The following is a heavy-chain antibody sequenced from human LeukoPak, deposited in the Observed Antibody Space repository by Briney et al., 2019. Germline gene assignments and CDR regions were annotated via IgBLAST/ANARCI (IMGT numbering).Heavy chain of an antibody. CDR2: IYYSGST. J-gene: IGHJ4*02. CDR3: ARFPYSLLADGIDY. CDR1: GGSISRGGYY. Sequence: SETLSLTCTVSGGSISRGGYYWSWIRQHPGKGLEWIGYIYYSGSTYYNPSLKSRVTISVDTSKNQFSLKLSSVTAADTAVYYCARFPYSLLADGIDYWGQGTLVTVSS. D-gene: IGHD5-18*01. V-gene: IGHV4-31*03.